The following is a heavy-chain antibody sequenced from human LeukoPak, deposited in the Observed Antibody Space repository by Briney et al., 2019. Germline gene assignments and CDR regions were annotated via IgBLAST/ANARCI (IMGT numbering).Heavy chain of an antibody. J-gene: IGHJ6*03. CDR3: ARDSGAGYNLAFYYYYLDV. V-gene: IGHV1-2*02. Sequence: ASVKVPCKASGYTFTGYYMHWVAQAPGQGLEWMGWINPNSGGTNYAQKFQGRVTMTRDTSISTAYMELSRLRSDDTAVYYCARDSGAGYNLAFYYYYLDVWGKGTTVTVSS. CDR1: GYTFTGYY. CDR2: INPNSGGT. D-gene: IGHD5-24*01.